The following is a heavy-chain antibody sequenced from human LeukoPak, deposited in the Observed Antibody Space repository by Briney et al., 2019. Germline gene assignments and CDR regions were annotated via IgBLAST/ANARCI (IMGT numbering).Heavy chain of an antibody. D-gene: IGHD1-26*01. CDR2: IIPIFGTA. Sequence: GASVKVSCKASGYTFSDYYIHWVRQAPGQGLEWMGGIIPIFGTANYAQKFQGRVTITADKSTSTAYMELSSLRSEDTAVYYCARGSSWVVGATPGYYYYMDVWGKGTTVTVSS. CDR1: GYTFSDYY. J-gene: IGHJ6*03. CDR3: ARGSSWVVGATPGYYYYMDV. V-gene: IGHV1-69*06.